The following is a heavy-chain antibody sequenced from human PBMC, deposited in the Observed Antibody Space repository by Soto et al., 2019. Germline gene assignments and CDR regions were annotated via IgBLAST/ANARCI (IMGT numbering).Heavy chain of an antibody. V-gene: IGHV3-30-3*01. Sequence: QVQLVESGGGVVQPGRSLRLSCAASGFTFSSYAMHWVRQAPGKGLEWVAVISYDGSNKYYADSVKGRFTISRDNSKNTLYLQMNSLRAEDTAVYYCAREIAVAGTGDAFDIWGQGTMVTVSS. J-gene: IGHJ3*02. CDR2: ISYDGSNK. CDR3: AREIAVAGTGDAFDI. D-gene: IGHD6-19*01. CDR1: GFTFSSYA.